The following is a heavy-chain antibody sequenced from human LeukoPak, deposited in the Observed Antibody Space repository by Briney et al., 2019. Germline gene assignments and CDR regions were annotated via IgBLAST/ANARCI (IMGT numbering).Heavy chain of an antibody. CDR2: IYYSGST. V-gene: IGHV4-59*12. Sequence: PSETLSLTCTVSGGSISSYYWSWIRQPPGKGLEWIGYIYYSGSTNYNPSLKSRVTISVDTSKNQFSLKLSSVTAADTAVYYCARPHYYDSSGYYYFDYWGQGTLVTVSS. CDR3: ARPHYYDSSGYYYFDY. D-gene: IGHD3-22*01. J-gene: IGHJ4*02. CDR1: GGSISSYY.